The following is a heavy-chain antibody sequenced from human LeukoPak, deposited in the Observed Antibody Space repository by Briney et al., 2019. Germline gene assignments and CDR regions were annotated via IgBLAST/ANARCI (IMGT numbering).Heavy chain of an antibody. CDR1: GGSFSGYY. CDR2: INHSGST. D-gene: IGHD3-22*01. CDR3: ARHLAIVVVITSDWYFDL. V-gene: IGHV4-34*01. Sequence: SETLSLTCAVYGGSFSGYYWSWIRQPPGKGLEWIGEINHSGSTNYNPSLKSRVTISVDTSKNQFSLKLSSVTAADTAVYYCARHLAIVVVITSDWYFDLWGRGTLVTVSS. J-gene: IGHJ2*01.